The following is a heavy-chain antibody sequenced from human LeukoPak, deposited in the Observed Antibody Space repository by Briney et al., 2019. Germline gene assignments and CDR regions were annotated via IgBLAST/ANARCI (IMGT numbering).Heavy chain of an antibody. Sequence: SETLSLTCTVSGGSISSYYWSWIRQPPGKGLEWIGYIYYSGSTNYNPSLKSRVTISVDTSKNQFSLKLSSVTAADTAVYYCARGLRNCSSTSCFENYYYYMDVWGKGTTVTVSS. D-gene: IGHD2-2*01. CDR1: GGSISSYY. CDR2: IYYSGST. V-gene: IGHV4-59*01. J-gene: IGHJ6*03. CDR3: ARGLRNCSSTSCFENYYYYMDV.